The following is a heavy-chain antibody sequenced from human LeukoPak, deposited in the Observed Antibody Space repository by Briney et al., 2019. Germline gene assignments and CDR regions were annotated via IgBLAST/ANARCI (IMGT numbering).Heavy chain of an antibody. J-gene: IGHJ4*02. CDR2: ISWNSGTI. Sequence: GGSLRLSCAASGFTFDDYAMSWVRQAPGKGPAWVSGISWNSGTIGYAESVKGRFTISRDNAKNSLYLQMNSLRAEDTAVYYCARVSPNTVTTLQYLDYWGQGTLVTVSS. CDR1: GFTFDDYA. V-gene: IGHV3-9*01. D-gene: IGHD4-17*01. CDR3: ARVSPNTVTTLQYLDY.